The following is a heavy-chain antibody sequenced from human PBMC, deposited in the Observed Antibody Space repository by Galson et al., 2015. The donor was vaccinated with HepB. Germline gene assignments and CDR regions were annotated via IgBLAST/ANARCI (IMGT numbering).Heavy chain of an antibody. J-gene: IGHJ4*01. CDR1: GYSFRHHG. D-gene: IGHD2-15*01. CDR2: IGSDNGET. V-gene: IGHV1-18*04. Sequence: SVKVSCKASGYSFRHHGISWVRQAPGQGLEWLGWIGSDNGETKHTEKFQGRVTMTTDISMSTSYMELRSLRSDDTAVYYCARAVLGSLYGDFDYWGQGTLITVSS. CDR3: ARAVLGSLYGDFDY.